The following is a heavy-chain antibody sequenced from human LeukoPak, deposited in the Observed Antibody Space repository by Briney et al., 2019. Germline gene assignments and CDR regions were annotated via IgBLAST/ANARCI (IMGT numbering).Heavy chain of an antibody. J-gene: IGHJ4*02. CDR1: GFTFSGYW. D-gene: IGHD2-2*01. Sequence: GGSLRLSCAASGFTFSGYWMHWVRQAPGKGLLWVSRINSDGSSTNYADSVKGRFTISRDNAKNTVYLQMNSLRAEDTAVYYCARGYCSGTSCPGNDYWGQGTLVTVSS. CDR3: ARGYCSGTSCPGNDY. V-gene: IGHV3-74*01. CDR2: INSDGSST.